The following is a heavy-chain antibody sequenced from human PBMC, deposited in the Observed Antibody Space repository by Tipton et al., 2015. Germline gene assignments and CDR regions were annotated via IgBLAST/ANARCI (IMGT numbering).Heavy chain of an antibody. Sequence: SGFTFSAYGMHWVRQAPGKGLEWVALIRYDGTNKYYTDSVKGRFTISRDNSNTTLYLLLNSLRAEDTAVYYCARDLVPYCTSTSCYDDAFDLWGQGTMVTVSS. D-gene: IGHD2-2*01. CDR3: ARDLVPYCTSTSCYDDAFDL. J-gene: IGHJ3*01. V-gene: IGHV3-33*01. CDR2: IRYDGTNK. CDR1: GFTFSAYG.